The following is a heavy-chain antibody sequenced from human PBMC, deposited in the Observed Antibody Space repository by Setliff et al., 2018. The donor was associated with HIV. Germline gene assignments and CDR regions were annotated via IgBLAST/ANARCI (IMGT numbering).Heavy chain of an antibody. V-gene: IGHV3-23*01. Sequence: GGSLRLSCAASGFTFSNYAMSWVRQAPGKGLEWVSSISDSGSSTYYADSVKGRFTISRDNSKNTLCLQMNSLRAEDTAVYYCAKVRAYGDYGWNYWGQGTLVTVSS. CDR2: ISDSGSST. CDR3: AKVRAYGDYGWNY. CDR1: GFTFSNYA. D-gene: IGHD4-17*01. J-gene: IGHJ4*02.